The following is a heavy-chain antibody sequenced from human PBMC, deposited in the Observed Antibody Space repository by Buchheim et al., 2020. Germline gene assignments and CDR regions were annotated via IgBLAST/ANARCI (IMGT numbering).Heavy chain of an antibody. V-gene: IGHV5-51*01. J-gene: IGHJ4*02. CDR2: IYPGDSDT. D-gene: IGHD2-15*01. Sequence: EVQLVQSGAEVKKPGESLKISCKGSGYIFTNYWIGWVRQMPGRGLEWMGIIYPGDSDTTYSPSFQGQVTISADKSISTAYPQWSSLKASDTAMFYCARLGPGYCSGRSCRNFDYWGQGTL. CDR1: GYIFTNYW. CDR3: ARLGPGYCSGRSCRNFDY.